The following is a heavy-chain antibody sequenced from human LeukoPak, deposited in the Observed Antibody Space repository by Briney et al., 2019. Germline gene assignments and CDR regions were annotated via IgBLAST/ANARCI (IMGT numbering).Heavy chain of an antibody. CDR1: GFTFSSYA. CDR2: ISGSGGGT. D-gene: IGHD3-22*01. CDR3: AKAPRYYYDSSGYPYYFDY. V-gene: IGHV3-23*01. Sequence: GGSLRLPCAASGFTFSSYAMNWVRQAPGKGLEWVSAISGSGGGTYYSDSVKGRFTISRDNSKNTLYLQMNSQRAEDTAVYYCAKAPRYYYDSSGYPYYFDYWGQGTLVTVSS. J-gene: IGHJ4*02.